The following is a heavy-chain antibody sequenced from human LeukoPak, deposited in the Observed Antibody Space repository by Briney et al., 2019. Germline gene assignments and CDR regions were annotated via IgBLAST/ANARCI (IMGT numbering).Heavy chain of an antibody. D-gene: IGHD3-10*02. J-gene: IGHJ6*04. CDR2: ISGSGGST. V-gene: IGHV3-23*01. Sequence: GGSLRLSCAASGFIFSNHGMNWVRQAPGKGLEWVSAISGSGGSTYYADSVKGRFTISRDNSKNTLYLQMNSLRAEDTAVYYCAELGITMIGGVWGKGTTVTVSS. CDR1: GFIFSNHG. CDR3: AELGITMIGGV.